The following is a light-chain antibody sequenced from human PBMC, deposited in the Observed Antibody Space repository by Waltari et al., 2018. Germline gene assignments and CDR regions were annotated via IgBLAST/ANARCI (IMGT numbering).Light chain of an antibody. CDR3: QHYLRLPVT. CDR2: GAS. Sequence: EIVLTQSPGTLSLSPGERPTLSCRTSQSVTRALAWYQQKPGQAPRLLIYGASHRATGIPDRFSGSGSGTDFSLTISSLEPADFAVYYCQHYLRLPVTFGQGTKLEVK. J-gene: IGKJ1*01. CDR1: QSVTRA. V-gene: IGKV3-20*01.